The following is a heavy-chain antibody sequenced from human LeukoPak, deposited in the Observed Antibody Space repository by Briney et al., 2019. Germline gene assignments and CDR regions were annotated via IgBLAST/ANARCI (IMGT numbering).Heavy chain of an antibody. CDR3: ARDGGAAAGY. J-gene: IGHJ4*02. Sequence: PGGSLRLSWAASGFTVSNNYMSWVRKAPGKGLEWVSVMYRGGSTYYADSVQGRFTMSRDNSKNTLYLQMNSLRAEDTAVYYCARDGGAAAGYWGQGTLVTVSS. CDR1: GFTVSNNY. CDR2: MYRGGST. V-gene: IGHV3-66*01. D-gene: IGHD6-13*01.